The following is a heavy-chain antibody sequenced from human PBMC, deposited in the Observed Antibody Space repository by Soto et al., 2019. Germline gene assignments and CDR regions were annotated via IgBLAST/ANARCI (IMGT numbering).Heavy chain of an antibody. J-gene: IGHJ4*02. CDR3: ARVGLDCSGGSCYYAYYFDY. CDR1: GYTFTTHG. Sequence: QPQLVQSGPEMKKAGASVKVSCQASGYTFTTHGISWVRQAPGQGLEWMGWISTYNGNTNYAQKLQGRFTLTADTYTSTAYMELRSLRSDDTAVYYCARVGLDCSGGSCYYAYYFDYWGQGTLVTVSS. CDR2: ISTYNGNT. V-gene: IGHV1-18*01. D-gene: IGHD2-15*01.